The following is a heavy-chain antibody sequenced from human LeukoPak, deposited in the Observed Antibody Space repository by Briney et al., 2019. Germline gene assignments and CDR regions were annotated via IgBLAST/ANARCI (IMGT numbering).Heavy chain of an antibody. CDR2: ISAGSGTV. CDR3: TRDLGLRRMI. J-gene: IGHJ2*01. CDR1: GLSLSSNN. Sequence: GRSLSLSCAASGLSLSSNNMHWVRQTPGGGLEWLSYISAGSGTVFSADSVKGRFSISRDNARESLFLQMNSLRVEDTGVYYCTRDLGLRRMIWGRGTLVIVSS. V-gene: IGHV3-48*04.